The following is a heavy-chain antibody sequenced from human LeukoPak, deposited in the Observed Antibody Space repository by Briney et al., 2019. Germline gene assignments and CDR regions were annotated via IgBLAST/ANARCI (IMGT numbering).Heavy chain of an antibody. CDR1: GYTFTNYG. D-gene: IGHD3-22*01. Sequence: ASVKVSCKASGYTFTNYGISWVRQAPGQGLEWMGWISAYNGNTNYAQKLQGRVTMTTDTPTSTAYMELRRLRSDDTAVHYCARDLPDLTYSYDSSGLDYWGQGTLVTVSS. CDR3: ARDLPDLTYSYDSSGLDY. CDR2: ISAYNGNT. V-gene: IGHV1-18*01. J-gene: IGHJ4*02.